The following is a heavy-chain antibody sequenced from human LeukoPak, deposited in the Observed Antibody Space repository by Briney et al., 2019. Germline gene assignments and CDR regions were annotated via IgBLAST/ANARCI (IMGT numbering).Heavy chain of an antibody. Sequence: PSETLSLTCTVSGGSISSSSYYWGWIRQPPGKGLEWIGSIYSSGSTYYNTSLKSRATISVEPSKNQFSLKLSSVTAADTAVYYCARVVTADFDFWGQGSLVTVSS. CDR3: ARVVTADFDF. J-gene: IGHJ4*02. V-gene: IGHV4-39*07. CDR1: GGSISSSSYY. CDR2: IYSSGST. D-gene: IGHD2-21*02.